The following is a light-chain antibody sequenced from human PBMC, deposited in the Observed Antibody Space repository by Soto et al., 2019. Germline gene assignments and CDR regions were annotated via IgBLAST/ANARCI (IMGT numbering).Light chain of an antibody. CDR2: RVI. CDR1: SSDVGSYNY. J-gene: IGLJ3*02. CDR3: GSYTSATTWV. Sequence: QSALTQPASVSGSPGQSITISCTGTSSDVGSYNYVSWYQQFPGKAPKLMIYRVINRPSGVSDRFSGSKSGNSASLSISGLQPEDEASYFCGSYTSATTWVFGGGTKVTVL. V-gene: IGLV2-14*03.